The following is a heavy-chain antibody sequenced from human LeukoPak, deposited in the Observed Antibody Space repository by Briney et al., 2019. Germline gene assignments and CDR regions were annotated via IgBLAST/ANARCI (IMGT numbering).Heavy chain of an antibody. J-gene: IGHJ4*02. CDR1: GYTFTSYD. CDR2: MNPNSGNT. Sequence: GASVKVSCKASGYTFTSYDINWVRQATGQGLEWMGWMNPNSGNTGYAQKFQGRVTMTRNTSISTAYMELSSLRCEDTAVYYCARNPTVTHPFDYWGQGTLVTVSS. D-gene: IGHD4-17*01. CDR3: ARNPTVTHPFDY. V-gene: IGHV1-8*01.